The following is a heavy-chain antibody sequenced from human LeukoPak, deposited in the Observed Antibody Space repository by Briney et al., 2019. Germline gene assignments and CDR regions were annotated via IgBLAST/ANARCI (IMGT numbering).Heavy chain of an antibody. CDR2: ISAYNGNT. CDR3: ARFYDYVWGSYRQNPYYFDY. CDR1: GYTFTSYG. J-gene: IGHJ4*02. Sequence: ASVKVSCKASGYTFTSYGISWVRQAPGQGLEWMGWISAYNGNTNYAQELQGRVTMTTDTSTSTAYMELRSLRSDDTAVYYCARFYDYVWGSYRQNPYYFDYWGQGTLVTVSS. D-gene: IGHD3-16*02. V-gene: IGHV1-18*01.